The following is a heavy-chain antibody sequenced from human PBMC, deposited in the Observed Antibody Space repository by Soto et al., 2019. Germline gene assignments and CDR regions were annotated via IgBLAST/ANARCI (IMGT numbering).Heavy chain of an antibody. Sequence: SETLSLTCTVSGGSISSSGYYWGWIRQPPGKGLEGIGSIYYSGSTYYNPSLKSRVTISVDTSKNQFSLKLSSVTAADTAVYYCARHTRRYSSSWYNWFDPWGQGTLVTVSS. D-gene: IGHD6-13*01. J-gene: IGHJ5*02. V-gene: IGHV4-39*01. CDR2: IYYSGST. CDR3: ARHTRRYSSSWYNWFDP. CDR1: GGSISSSGYY.